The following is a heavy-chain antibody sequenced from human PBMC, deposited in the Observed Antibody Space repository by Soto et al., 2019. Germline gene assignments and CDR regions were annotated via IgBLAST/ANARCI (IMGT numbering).Heavy chain of an antibody. CDR3: AKVPSSGYAYYFDY. Sequence: PGGSLRLSCAASGFTFSSYAMSWVRQAPGKGLEWVSAISGSGGSTYYADSVKGRFTISRDNSKNTLYLQMSSLRAEDTAVYYCAKVPSSGYAYYFDYWGQGTLVTVSS. D-gene: IGHD6-19*01. CDR1: GFTFSSYA. J-gene: IGHJ4*02. V-gene: IGHV3-23*01. CDR2: ISGSGGST.